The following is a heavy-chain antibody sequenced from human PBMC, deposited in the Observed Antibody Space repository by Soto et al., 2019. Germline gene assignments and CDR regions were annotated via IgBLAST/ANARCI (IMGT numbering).Heavy chain of an antibody. J-gene: IGHJ3*02. V-gene: IGHV4-4*02. CDR2: IYHSGST. D-gene: IGHD3-22*01. Sequence: PSETLSLTCAVSGGSISSSNWWSWVRQPPGKGLEWIGEIYHSGSTNYNPSLKSRVTISVDTSKNQFSLKLSSVTAADTAVYYCARVGGTDYYDQHNDAFAIWGQGTMVTVSS. CDR1: GGSISSSNW. CDR3: ARVGGTDYYDQHNDAFAI.